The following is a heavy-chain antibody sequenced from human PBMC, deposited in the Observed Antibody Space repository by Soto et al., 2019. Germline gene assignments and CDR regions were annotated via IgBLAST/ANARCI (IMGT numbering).Heavy chain of an antibody. Sequence: QVQLVQSGAEVKKPGASVKVSCKASGYTFTSYHITWVRQAPGQGLEWMGWISAYNGNTNYAQKLQGRVTMTTATATSTGYMELRSLRSVDTAVYYCARDSPPPREWGQGTLVTVSS. J-gene: IGHJ4*01. CDR1: GYTFTSYH. V-gene: IGHV1-18*01. CDR3: ARDSPPPRE. CDR2: ISAYNGNT.